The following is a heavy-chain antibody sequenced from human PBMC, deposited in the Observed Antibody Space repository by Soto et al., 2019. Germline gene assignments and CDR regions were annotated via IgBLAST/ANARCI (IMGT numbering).Heavy chain of an antibody. CDR2: ISSSSRYI. CDR3: ARDRLVAATSAPPYCYYGMDV. V-gene: IGHV3-21*01. Sequence: GGSPRLSCATSGFTFSRYSMNWVRQAPGMGLEWFSSISSSSRYICYTDSVRGRFTTSRDNAKNSLYLQINSLRAEDTAVYYCARDRLVAATSAPPYCYYGMDVWGQGTTVTVSS. J-gene: IGHJ6*02. CDR1: GFTFSRYS. D-gene: IGHD2-15*01.